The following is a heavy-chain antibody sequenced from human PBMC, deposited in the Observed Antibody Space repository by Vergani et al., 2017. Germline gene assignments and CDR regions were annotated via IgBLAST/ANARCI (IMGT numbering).Heavy chain of an antibody. CDR1: GGSISSYY. Sequence: QLQLQESGPGLVKPSETLSLTCTVSGGSISSYYWSWIRQPAGKGLEWIGRIYTSGSTNYNPSLKSRVTMSVDTSKNQFSLKLSSVTAADTAVYYCARDRSITMIVAPRTHWFDPWGQGTLVTVSS. CDR2: IYTSGST. V-gene: IGHV4-4*07. CDR3: ARDRSITMIVAPRTHWFDP. J-gene: IGHJ5*02. D-gene: IGHD3-22*01.